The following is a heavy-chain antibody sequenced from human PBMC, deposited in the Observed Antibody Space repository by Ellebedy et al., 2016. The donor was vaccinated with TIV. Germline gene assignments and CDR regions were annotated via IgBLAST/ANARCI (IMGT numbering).Heavy chain of an antibody. V-gene: IGHV4-34*01. D-gene: IGHD2-15*01. CDR1: GGSFSGYY. J-gene: IGHJ3*02. CDR2: IYHSGST. CDR3: AGDGGRGAFDI. Sequence: SETLSLTCAVYGGSFSGYYWSWIRQPPGKGLEWIGSIYHSGSTYYNPSLKSRVTISVDTSKNQFSLKLSSVTAADTAVYYCAGDGGRGAFDIWGQGTMVTVSS.